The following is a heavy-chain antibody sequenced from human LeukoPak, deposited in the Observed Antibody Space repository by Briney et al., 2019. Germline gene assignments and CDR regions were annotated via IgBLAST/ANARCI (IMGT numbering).Heavy chain of an antibody. Sequence: VSGIRGSGRDTFYSDSVKGRFTISRDNSKNTHYLQMSSLTAEDTAVDDCARAGKLGGPYGMDVWGQGTTGTVSS. V-gene: IGHV3-23*01. D-gene: IGHD1-26*01. J-gene: IGHJ6*02. CDR2: IRGSGRDT. CDR3: ARAGKLGGPYGMDV.